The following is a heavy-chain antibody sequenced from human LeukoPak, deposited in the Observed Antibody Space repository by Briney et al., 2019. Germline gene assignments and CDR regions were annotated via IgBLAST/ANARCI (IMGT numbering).Heavy chain of an antibody. Sequence: ASVKVSCKASGYTFTSYYMHWVRQAPGQGLEWMGWISAYNGNTNYAQKLQGRVTMTTDTSTSTAYMELRSLRSDDTAVYYCAIGYSYAEDAFDIWGQGTMVTVSS. V-gene: IGHV1-18*04. J-gene: IGHJ3*02. CDR1: GYTFTSYY. CDR2: ISAYNGNT. D-gene: IGHD5-18*01. CDR3: AIGYSYAEDAFDI.